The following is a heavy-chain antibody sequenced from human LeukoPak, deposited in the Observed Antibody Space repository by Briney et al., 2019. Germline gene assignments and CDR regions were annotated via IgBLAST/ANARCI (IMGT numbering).Heavy chain of an antibody. Sequence: PGRSLRLSCAASGFTFSAYWMSWVRQAPGKGLEWVANIKQDGREKNYVDSVKGRFTISRDNAKNSVYLQMNSLRVEDTAMYYCAMDSYGPDDYWGQGTLVTVSS. CDR1: GFTFSAYW. CDR3: AMDSYGPDDY. J-gene: IGHJ4*02. D-gene: IGHD5-18*01. V-gene: IGHV3-7*03. CDR2: IKQDGREK.